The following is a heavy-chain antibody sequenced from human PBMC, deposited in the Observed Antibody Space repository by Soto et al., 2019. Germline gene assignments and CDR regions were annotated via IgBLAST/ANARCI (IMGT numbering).Heavy chain of an antibody. J-gene: IGHJ4*02. Sequence: GAAVKVSCKASGYAFTSYGISWTRQAPGQGLEWMGWVSAYNRNTNYAQKLQGRVTMTTDTSRSRADVELRITRTDDTAVYYCALRLPNSGSLYWGQGTLVTVSS. D-gene: IGHD1-26*01. CDR2: VSAYNRNT. CDR1: GYAFTSYG. CDR3: ALRLPNSGSLY. V-gene: IGHV1-18*04.